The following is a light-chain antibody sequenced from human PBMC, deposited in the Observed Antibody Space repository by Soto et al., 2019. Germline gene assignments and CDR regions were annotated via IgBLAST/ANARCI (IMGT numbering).Light chain of an antibody. CDR3: AALDDSRNGPWV. CDR2: SNN. J-gene: IGLJ3*02. Sequence: QSVLSQPPSASGTPGQRVTISCSGSSSNIGSNTVNWYQQLPGTAPKLLIYSNNQRPSGVPDRFSGSKSGTSASLAISGLQSEDEADYYCAALDDSRNGPWVFGGGIQLTVL. V-gene: IGLV1-44*01. CDR1: SSNIGSNT.